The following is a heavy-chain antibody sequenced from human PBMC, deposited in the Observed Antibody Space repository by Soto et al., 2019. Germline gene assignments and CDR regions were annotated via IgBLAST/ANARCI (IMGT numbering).Heavy chain of an antibody. D-gene: IGHD2-21*02. V-gene: IGHV3-23*01. CDR1: GFTFSSSA. Sequence: EVQLLESGRGLVQPGGSLRLSCAASGFTFSSSAMSWVRQAPGKGLEWVSSISNSGGSTYYADSVKGRFTISRDNSKTTLYLQMNSLQAEDTAVYYCAKGCGGDCYSGVQYWGQGTLVTVSS. CDR3: AKGCGGDCYSGVQY. CDR2: ISNSGGST. J-gene: IGHJ4*02.